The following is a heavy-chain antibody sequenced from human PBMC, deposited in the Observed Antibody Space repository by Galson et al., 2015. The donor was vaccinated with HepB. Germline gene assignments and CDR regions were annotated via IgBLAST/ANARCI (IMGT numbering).Heavy chain of an antibody. CDR3: ASGPRRHDAFDI. Sequence: SLRLSCAASGFTFSSYWMSWVRQAPGKGLEWVANIKQDGSEKYYVDSVKGRFTIPRDNAKNSLYLQMNSLRAEDTAVYYCASGPRRHDAFDIWGQGTMVTVSS. CDR1: GFTFSSYW. CDR2: IKQDGSEK. J-gene: IGHJ3*02. V-gene: IGHV3-7*01.